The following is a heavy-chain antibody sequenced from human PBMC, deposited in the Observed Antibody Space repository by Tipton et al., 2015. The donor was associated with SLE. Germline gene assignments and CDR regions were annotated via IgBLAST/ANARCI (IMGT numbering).Heavy chain of an antibody. Sequence: SLRLSCTASGFTLSDSYMTWIRQAPGKGLEWLAHISTSGTTIYYADSVRGRFTISRDNANNSVFLQMNSLRAEDTAVYFCARPRGYYSKAPHYYMDVWGKGTTVTVSS. CDR1: GFTLSDSY. J-gene: IGHJ6*03. V-gene: IGHV3-11*04. CDR3: ARPRGYYSKAPHYYMDV. D-gene: IGHD2-21*01. CDR2: ISTSGTTI.